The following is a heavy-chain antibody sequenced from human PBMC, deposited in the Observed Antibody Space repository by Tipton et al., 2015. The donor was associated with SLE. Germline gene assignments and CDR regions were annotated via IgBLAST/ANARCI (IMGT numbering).Heavy chain of an antibody. V-gene: IGHV3-30*04. Sequence: RSLRLSCEASGFTFSSYSMTWVRQAPGKGLEWVAVISYDGSNKYYADSVKGRFTISRDNSKNTLYLQMNSLRAEDTAVYYCARDSPSTTGGGGFDYWGQGTLVTVSS. D-gene: IGHD4-17*01. J-gene: IGHJ4*02. CDR3: ARDSPSTTGGGGFDY. CDR2: ISYDGSNK. CDR1: GFTFSSYS.